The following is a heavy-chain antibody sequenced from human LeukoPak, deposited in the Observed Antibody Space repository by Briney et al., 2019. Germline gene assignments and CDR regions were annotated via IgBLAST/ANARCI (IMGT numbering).Heavy chain of an antibody. D-gene: IGHD3-9*01. Sequence: SVKVSCKASGGTFNSYTISWVRQAPGQGLEWMGGIIPIFGTANYAQKFQGRVTITTDESTSTAYMELSSLRSEDTAVYYCARGILTRYGYYYCYMDVWGKGTTVTVSS. CDR3: ARGILTRYGYYYCYMDV. J-gene: IGHJ6*03. CDR1: GGTFNSYT. V-gene: IGHV1-69*05. CDR2: IIPIFGTA.